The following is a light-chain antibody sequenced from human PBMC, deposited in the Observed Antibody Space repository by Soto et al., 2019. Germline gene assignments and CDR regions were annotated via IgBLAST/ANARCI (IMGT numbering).Light chain of an antibody. CDR2: DVT. CDR1: SSDIGAYNY. CDR3: SSYTFASAEV. J-gene: IGLJ3*02. Sequence: QPASVSGSPGQSITISCTGTSSDIGAYNYVSWYRQHPGKAPKLIIYDVTNRPAGISNRFSGSKSGNTASLTISRLQAEDEADYYCSSYTFASAEVFGGGTKLTVL. V-gene: IGLV2-14*01.